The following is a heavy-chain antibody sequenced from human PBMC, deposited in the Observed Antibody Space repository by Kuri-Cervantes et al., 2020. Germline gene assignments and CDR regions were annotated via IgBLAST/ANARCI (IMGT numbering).Heavy chain of an antibody. CDR1: GFTFSSYG. J-gene: IGHJ4*02. D-gene: IGHD3-22*01. V-gene: IGHV3-33*01. Sequence: GGSLRLSCAASGFTFSSYGMHWVRQAPGKGLEWVAVMWYDGSNKYYADSVKGRFTISRDNSKNTLYLQMNSLRAEDTAVYYCARDEYYYDSSGYSLPYWGQGTLVTVSS. CDR3: ARDEYYYDSSGYSLPY. CDR2: MWYDGSNK.